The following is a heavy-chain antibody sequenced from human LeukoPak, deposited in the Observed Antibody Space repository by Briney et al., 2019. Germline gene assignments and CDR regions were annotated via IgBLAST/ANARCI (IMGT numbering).Heavy chain of an antibody. CDR3: AKSDGDYDDYFDY. CDR1: GFTFSSYA. V-gene: IGHV3-23*01. CDR2: ISGSGGST. J-gene: IGHJ4*02. Sequence: PGGSLRLSCAASGFTFSSYAMSWVRQAPGKGLEWVSAISGSGGSTYYADSVKGRFTISRDNSKNTLYLQMNSLRAEDTAVYYRAKSDGDYDDYFDYWGQGTLVTVSS. D-gene: IGHD4-17*01.